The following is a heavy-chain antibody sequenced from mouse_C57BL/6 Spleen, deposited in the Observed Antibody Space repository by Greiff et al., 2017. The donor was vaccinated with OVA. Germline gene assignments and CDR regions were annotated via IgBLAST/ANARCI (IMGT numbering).Heavy chain of an antibody. Sequence: EVQLQQSVAELVRPGASVKLSCTASGFNIKNTYMHWVKQRPEQGLEWIGRIDPANGNTKYAPKFQGKATITADTSSNTAYLQISSLTSVDTAIYYCARWGGDGGGHFDYWGQGTTLTVSS. J-gene: IGHJ2*01. CDR3: ARWGGDGGGHFDY. CDR2: IDPANGNT. CDR1: GFNIKNTY. V-gene: IGHV14-3*01.